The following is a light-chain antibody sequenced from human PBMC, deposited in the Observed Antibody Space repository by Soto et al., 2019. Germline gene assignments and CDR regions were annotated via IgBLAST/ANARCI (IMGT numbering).Light chain of an antibody. J-gene: IGKJ2*01. CDR3: QQYNNWPPYT. CDR2: DAS. Sequence: EIVMTQSPATLSVSPGERATLSCRASQSISSNLAWYQQKPGQAPRLLIYDASTSATGIAARFSGSGSGTEFTLTISSLQSEDYAVYYCQQYNNWPPYTFGQGTKLEI. V-gene: IGKV3-15*01. CDR1: QSISSN.